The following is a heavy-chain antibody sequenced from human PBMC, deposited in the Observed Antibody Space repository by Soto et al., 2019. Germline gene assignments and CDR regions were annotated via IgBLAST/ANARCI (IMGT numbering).Heavy chain of an antibody. CDR2: IWYDGSNK. J-gene: IGHJ4*02. Sequence: QVQLVESGGGVVQPGRSLRLSCAASGFTFSSYGMHWVRQAPGKGLEWVAVIWYDGSNKYYADSVKGRFTISRDNSKNTLYLQMNSLRAEDTAVYYWAREGEGFDYWGQGTLVTVSS. V-gene: IGHV3-33*01. D-gene: IGHD3-10*01. CDR3: AREGEGFDY. CDR1: GFTFSSYG.